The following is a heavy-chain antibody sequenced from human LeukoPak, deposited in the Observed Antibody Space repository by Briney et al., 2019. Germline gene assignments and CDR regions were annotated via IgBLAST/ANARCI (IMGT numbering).Heavy chain of an antibody. CDR3: AKPFKYYDSSDYYLPPFDY. Sequence: PGGSLRLSCAASGFIFSSYGMTWVRQAPGKGLEWVSAISGSGSGGSTYYADSVKGRFTISRDNSKNTLYLQMNSLRAEDTAIYYCAKPFKYYDSSDYYLPPFDYWGQGILVTVSS. CDR2: ISGSGSGGST. CDR1: GFIFSSYG. D-gene: IGHD3-22*01. J-gene: IGHJ4*02. V-gene: IGHV3-23*01.